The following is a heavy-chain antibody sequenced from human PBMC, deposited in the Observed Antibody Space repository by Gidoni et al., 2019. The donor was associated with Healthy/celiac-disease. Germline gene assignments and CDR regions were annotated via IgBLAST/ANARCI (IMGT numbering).Heavy chain of an antibody. D-gene: IGHD6-13*01. Sequence: QVQLVESGGGVVQPGRSLRLSCAASGFPFSSYGMHWVRQAPGKGLEWVAVISYDGSNKYYADSVRGRFTISRDNSKNTLYLQMNSLRAEDTAVYYCAKGYPIAAAGSPPDEYWGQGTLVTVSS. V-gene: IGHV3-30*18. CDR2: ISYDGSNK. J-gene: IGHJ4*02. CDR3: AKGYPIAAAGSPPDEY. CDR1: GFPFSSYG.